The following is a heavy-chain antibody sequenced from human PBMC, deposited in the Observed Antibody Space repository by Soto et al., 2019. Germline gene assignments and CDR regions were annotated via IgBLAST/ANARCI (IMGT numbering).Heavy chain of an antibody. CDR1: GVSISSNNW. J-gene: IGHJ4*02. CDR3: ARSSRYQYDSSEGNFDY. D-gene: IGHD3-22*01. Sequence: QVQLQESGPGLVKPSGTLSLTCAVSGVSISSNNWWSWVRQPPGKGLEWIGEMYHTGSTNYNPSRKRRVTISVDKAKTHFSLELNSVTAADTAVYYCARSSRYQYDSSEGNFDYWGQGTLVTVSS. CDR2: MYHTGST. V-gene: IGHV4-4*02.